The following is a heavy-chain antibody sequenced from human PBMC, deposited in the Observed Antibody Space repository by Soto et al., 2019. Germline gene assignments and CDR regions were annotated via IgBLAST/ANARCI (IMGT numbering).Heavy chain of an antibody. Sequence: QVQLQESGPGLVKPSETLSLTCTVSGGSISSYYWNWIRQPPGKGLEWIGYIYYSGSTNYNPSLKSRVTISVDTSKNQISLKLTSVTAADTAVYYCAREVVVAATGFDSWGQGTLVTVSS. CDR3: AREVVVAATGFDS. CDR1: GGSISSYY. D-gene: IGHD2-15*01. CDR2: IYYSGST. J-gene: IGHJ4*02. V-gene: IGHV4-59*01.